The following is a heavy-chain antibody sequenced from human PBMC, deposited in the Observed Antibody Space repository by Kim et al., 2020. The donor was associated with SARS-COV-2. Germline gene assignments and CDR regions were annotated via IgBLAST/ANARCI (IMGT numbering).Heavy chain of an antibody. V-gene: IGHV3-23*01. CDR3: AKSPDYCSGGSCYFDY. Sequence: GGSLRLSCAASGFTFSSYAMSWVRQAPGKGLEWVSAISGSGGSTYYADSVKGRFTISRDNSKNTLYLQMNSLRAEDTAVYYCAKSPDYCSGGSCYFDYWGQGTLVTVSS. CDR1: GFTFSSYA. CDR2: ISGSGGST. D-gene: IGHD2-15*01. J-gene: IGHJ4*02.